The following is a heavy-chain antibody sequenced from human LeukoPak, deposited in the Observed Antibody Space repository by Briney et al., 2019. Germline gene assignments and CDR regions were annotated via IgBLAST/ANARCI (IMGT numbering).Heavy chain of an antibody. CDR1: GFTFSRYW. D-gene: IGHD6-25*01. CDR2: IKQDGSEK. Sequence: PGGSLRLSCAASGFTFSRYWMSWVRQAPGKGLEWVANIKQDGSEKYYVDSAKGRFTISRDNAKNSLYLQMNSLRAEDTAVYYCAREPAAGPYFDYWGQGTLVTVSS. J-gene: IGHJ4*02. CDR3: AREPAAGPYFDY. V-gene: IGHV3-7*01.